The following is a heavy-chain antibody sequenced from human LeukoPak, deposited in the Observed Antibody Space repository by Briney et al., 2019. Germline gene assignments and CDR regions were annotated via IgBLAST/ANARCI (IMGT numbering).Heavy chain of an antibody. Sequence: SETLSLTCTVSGGSISSYYWSWIRQPPGKGLEWIGYIYYSGSTNYNPSLKSRVTISVDTSKNQFSLKLSSVTAADTAVYYCARSPRFYGSGSYYFDYWGQGTLVTVSS. CDR2: IYYSGST. V-gene: IGHV4-59*01. J-gene: IGHJ4*02. CDR1: GGSISSYY. D-gene: IGHD3-10*01. CDR3: ARSPRFYGSGSYYFDY.